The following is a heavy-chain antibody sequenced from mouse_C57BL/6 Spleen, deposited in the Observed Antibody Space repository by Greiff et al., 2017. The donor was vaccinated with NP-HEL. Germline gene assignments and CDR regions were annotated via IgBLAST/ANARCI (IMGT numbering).Heavy chain of an antibody. D-gene: IGHD4-1*01. J-gene: IGHJ2*01. Sequence: EVMLVESGEGLVKPGGSLKLSCAASGFTFSGYAMSWVRQTPEKRLEWVAYISSGGDYIYYADTVKGRFTISRDNARNTLYLQMSSLESEDTAMYYCTREGTGTDCFDYWGQGTTLTVSS. V-gene: IGHV5-9-1*02. CDR1: GFTFSGYA. CDR2: ISSGGDYI. CDR3: TREGTGTDCFDY.